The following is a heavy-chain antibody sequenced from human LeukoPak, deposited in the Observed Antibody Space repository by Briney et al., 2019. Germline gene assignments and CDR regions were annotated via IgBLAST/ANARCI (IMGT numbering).Heavy chain of an antibody. CDR2: ISYDGSNK. V-gene: IGHV3-30*18. D-gene: IGHD4-17*01. Sequence: GGSLRLSCAASGFTLSSYGIHWVRQAPGKGLEWVAVISYDGSNKYYVDSVKGRFTISRDNSKNTLNLQMNSLRAEDTAVYYCAKMRTPTAHSGDAFDIWGQGTMVTVSS. J-gene: IGHJ3*02. CDR1: GFTLSSYG. CDR3: AKMRTPTAHSGDAFDI.